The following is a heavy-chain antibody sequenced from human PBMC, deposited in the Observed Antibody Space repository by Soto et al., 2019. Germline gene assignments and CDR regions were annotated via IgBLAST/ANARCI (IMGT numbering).Heavy chain of an antibody. CDR2: ISYDGSNK. Sequence: GGSLRLSCAASGFTFSSYGMHWVRQAPGKGLEWVAVISYDGSNKYYADSVKGRFTISRDNSKNTLYLQMNSLRAEDTAVYYCAKSQRSEPVAGIDYWGQGTLVTVSS. J-gene: IGHJ4*02. D-gene: IGHD6-19*01. CDR1: GFTFSSYG. V-gene: IGHV3-30*18. CDR3: AKSQRSEPVAGIDY.